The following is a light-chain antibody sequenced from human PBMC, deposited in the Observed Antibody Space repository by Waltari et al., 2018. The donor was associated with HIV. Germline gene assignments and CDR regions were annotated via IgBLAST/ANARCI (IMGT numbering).Light chain of an antibody. CDR1: RGLDSW. CDR3: QQASSSPLT. V-gene: IGKV1D-12*01. J-gene: IGKJ5*01. CDR2: SAS. Sequence: DIQMTQSPSSVSASVGDRVSISCRARRGLDSWLALYQQKPGKVPKLLIYSASSLQSGVPSRFSGSGAGTDFNLTISGLQPEDSAIYCCQQASSSPLTVGQGTRLEI.